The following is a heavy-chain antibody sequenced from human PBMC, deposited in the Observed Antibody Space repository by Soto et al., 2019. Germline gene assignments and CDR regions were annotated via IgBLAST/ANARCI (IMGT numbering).Heavy chain of an antibody. CDR3: ARRAASGRHFDH. CDR1: GFTFSDHY. Sequence: QVQLVESGGGLVMPGESLRLSCAASGFTFSDHYMSWIRQAPGKGLEWVSYISSSGNSMYNADSVKGRFTVSRDNAENSLYLQMNSLRAEATAVYYCARRAASGRHFDHWGQGTLVSVCS. V-gene: IGHV3-11*01. CDR2: ISSSGNSM. J-gene: IGHJ4*02. D-gene: IGHD6-13*01.